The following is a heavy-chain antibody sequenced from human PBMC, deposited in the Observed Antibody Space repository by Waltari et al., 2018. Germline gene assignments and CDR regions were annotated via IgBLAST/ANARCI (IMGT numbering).Heavy chain of an antibody. J-gene: IGHJ6*02. CDR3: ARDGGAAARPYYYGMDV. Sequence: EVQPVPSRAELKQPGAPVKISCKVSRYTFTDYYIHLVQQAPGRGLEWVGGLSPSGSTANHAPKCQVSVTIATYESKCTAKMGLGSVRSEATYVYDRARDGGAAARPYYYGMDVWGQGTTVTVSS. CDR1: RYTFTDYY. CDR2: LSPSGSTA. D-gene: IGHD6-13*01. V-gene: IGHV1-69-2*01.